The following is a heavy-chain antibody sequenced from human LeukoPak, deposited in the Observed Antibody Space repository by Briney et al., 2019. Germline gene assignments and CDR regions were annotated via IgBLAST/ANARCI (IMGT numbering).Heavy chain of an antibody. CDR3: ARDLLGIAAAGTSRTLHPNFDY. Sequence: PGGSLRLSCAASGFTFSDNYMSWIRQAPGKGLEWVSYISSSGNTTYNADSVKGRFTISRDNAKNSLYLQMNSLRAEDTAVYYCARDLLGIAAAGTSRTLHPNFDYWGQGTLVTVSS. D-gene: IGHD6-13*01. J-gene: IGHJ4*02. V-gene: IGHV3-11*04. CDR1: GFTFSDNY. CDR2: ISSSGNTT.